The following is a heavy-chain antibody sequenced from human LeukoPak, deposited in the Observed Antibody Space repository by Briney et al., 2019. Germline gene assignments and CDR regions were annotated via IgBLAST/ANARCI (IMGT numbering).Heavy chain of an antibody. CDR3: ARHVICGGGNCYGAALDY. CDR2: IHASGTA. V-gene: IGHV4-4*08. CDR1: GGSFSGFS. J-gene: IGHJ4*02. Sequence: PSETLSLTCTVSGGSFSGFSWSWIRQPPGEGREWIGYIHASGTANYSPSLKSRVTISGDSSKNPFSLKLRSMTAADTAVYYCARHVICGGGNCYGAALDYWGQGTLVTVSS. D-gene: IGHD2-15*01.